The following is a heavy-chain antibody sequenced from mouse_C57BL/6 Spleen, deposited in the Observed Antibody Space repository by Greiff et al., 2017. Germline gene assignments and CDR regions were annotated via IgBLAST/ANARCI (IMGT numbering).Heavy chain of an antibody. CDR3: ALFAY. Sequence: VQLKESGPGLVKPSQSLSLTCSVTGYSITSGYYWNWIRQFPGNKLEWMGYISYDGSNNYNPSLKNRISITRDTSKNQCFLKLNSVTTEDTATYYCALFAYWGQGTLVTVSA. CDR2: ISYDGSN. V-gene: IGHV3-6*01. J-gene: IGHJ3*01. CDR1: GYSITSGYY.